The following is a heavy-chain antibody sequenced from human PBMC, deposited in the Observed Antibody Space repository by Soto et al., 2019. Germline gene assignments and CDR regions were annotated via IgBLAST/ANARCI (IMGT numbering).Heavy chain of an antibody. J-gene: IGHJ4*02. CDR2: ISGTSDYI. CDR1: GFTFSSSS. D-gene: IGHD5-12*01. CDR3: AKATIRWLPNEFDY. Sequence: PGGSLRLSCATSGFTFSSSSMNWVRQAPGKRLEWVSSISGTSDYIDYADAVKGRFTISRDNSKNTLYLQMNSLRAEDTAVYYCAKATIRWLPNEFDYWGQGTLVTVSS. V-gene: IGHV3-21*04.